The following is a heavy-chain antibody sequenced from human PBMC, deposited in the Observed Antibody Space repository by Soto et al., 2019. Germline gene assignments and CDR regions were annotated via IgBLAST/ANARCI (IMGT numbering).Heavy chain of an antibody. D-gene: IGHD3-16*02. Sequence: QVQLVQSGAEVKKPGASLKVSCKASGYTFTSYYMHWVRQAPGQGLEWMGIINRSGGSTSYAQKFQGRVTMTRDTSTSTVYMELSNLRSEDTAVYYCARCYDYLWGSFRYYFDYWGQGTLVTVSS. V-gene: IGHV1-46*03. J-gene: IGHJ4*02. CDR2: INRSGGST. CDR1: GYTFTSYY. CDR3: ARCYDYLWGSFRYYFDY.